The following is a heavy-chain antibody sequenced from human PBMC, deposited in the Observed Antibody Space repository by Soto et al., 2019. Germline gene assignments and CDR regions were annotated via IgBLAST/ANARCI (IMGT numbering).Heavy chain of an antibody. J-gene: IGHJ4*02. V-gene: IGHV4-59*08. D-gene: IGHD3-22*01. Sequence: PSETLSLTCAVYGGSFSGYYWSWIRQPPGKGLEWIGYIYYSGSTNYNPSLKSRVTISVDASKNQFSLKLSSVTAADTAVYYCARHVSSASLALDYWGQGTLVTVSS. CDR1: GGSFSGYY. CDR3: ARHVSSASLALDY. CDR2: IYYSGST.